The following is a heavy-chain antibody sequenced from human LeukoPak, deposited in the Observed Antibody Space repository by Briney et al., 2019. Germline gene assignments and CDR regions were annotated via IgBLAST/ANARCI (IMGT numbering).Heavy chain of an antibody. D-gene: IGHD3-10*01. Sequence: GASVKVSCKASGYTFTSYDINWVRQATGQGLEWMGIINPSGGSTSYAQKFQGRVTMTRDTSTSTVCMELSSLRSEDTAVYYCARDEGSRYTMASDYWGQGTLVTVSS. J-gene: IGHJ4*02. CDR2: INPSGGST. V-gene: IGHV1-46*01. CDR1: GYTFTSYD. CDR3: ARDEGSRYTMASDY.